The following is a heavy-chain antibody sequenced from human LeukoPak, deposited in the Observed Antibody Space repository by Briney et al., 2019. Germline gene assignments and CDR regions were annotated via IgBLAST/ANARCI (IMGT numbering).Heavy chain of an antibody. J-gene: IGHJ5*02. V-gene: IGHV1-2*02. CDR1: GYTFTGYY. D-gene: IGHD2-2*01. Sequence: GASVKVSCKASGYTFTGYYMHWVRQAPGQGLEWMGWINPNSGGTNYAQKFQGRVTMTRDTSISTAYMELSRLRSDDTAVYYCARAPRGWVVVGFDPWGQGTLVTVSS. CDR3: ARAPRGWVVVGFDP. CDR2: INPNSGGT.